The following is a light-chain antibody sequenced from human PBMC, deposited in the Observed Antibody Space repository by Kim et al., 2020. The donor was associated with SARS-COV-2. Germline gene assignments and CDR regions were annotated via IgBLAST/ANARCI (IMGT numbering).Light chain of an antibody. CDR1: DSDVGDHNY. CDR3: CSYTGSYPVI. Sequence: GQSVTIPCSGTDSDVGDHNYVSWYQQLPGKAPELMIYDVDRRPSGIPDRFSGSKSGNTASLTVSGLQAADEGDYYCCSYTGSYPVIFGGGTQLTVL. V-gene: IGLV2-11*03. CDR2: DVD. J-gene: IGLJ2*01.